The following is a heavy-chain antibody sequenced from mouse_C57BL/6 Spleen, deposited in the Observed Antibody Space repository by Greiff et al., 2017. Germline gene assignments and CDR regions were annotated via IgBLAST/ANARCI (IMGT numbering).Heavy chain of an antibody. V-gene: IGHV5-9-1*02. CDR2: ISSGGDYI. CDR1: GFTFSSYA. J-gene: IGHJ3*01. D-gene: IGHD2-5*01. Sequence: EVKLVESGEGLVKPGGSLKLSCAASGFTFSSYAMSWVRQTPEKRLEWVAYISSGGDYIYYADTVKGRFTISRDNARNTLYLQMSSLKSEDTAMYYCTREVYYSNPTSFAYWGQGTLVTVSA. CDR3: TREVYYSNPTSFAY.